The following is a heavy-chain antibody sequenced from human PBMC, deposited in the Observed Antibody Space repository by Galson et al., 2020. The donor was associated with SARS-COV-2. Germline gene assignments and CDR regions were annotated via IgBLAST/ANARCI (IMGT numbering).Heavy chain of an antibody. CDR2: IKSGGDT. V-gene: IGHV4-34*01. D-gene: IGHD2-2*01. CDR1: GGSFSGYS. Sequence: SETLSLTCAVYGGSFSGYSWTWIRQAPGKGLEWIGEIKSGGDTNYSPSLSSRVTLSVDTSKHQFSLKLTSLSAADPALYFCSRGRQGVVPSPVLGVGPFYLYDYMDVWGKGTTVTVAS. CDR3: SRGRQGVVPSPVLGVGPFYLYDYMDV. J-gene: IGHJ6*03.